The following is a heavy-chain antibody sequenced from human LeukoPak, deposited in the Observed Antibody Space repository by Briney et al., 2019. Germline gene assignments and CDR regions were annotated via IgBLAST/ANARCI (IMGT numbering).Heavy chain of an antibody. CDR2: ISYDGSNK. CDR1: GFTFSSYA. CDR3: AKDGPGTRFGEGVYFDY. Sequence: GGSLRLSCAASGFTFSSYAMHWVRQAPGKGLEWVAVISYDGSNKYYADSVKGRFTISRDNSKNTLYLQMNSLRAEDTAVYYCAKDGPGTRFGEGVYFDYWGQGTLVTVSS. D-gene: IGHD3-10*01. J-gene: IGHJ4*02. V-gene: IGHV3-30*04.